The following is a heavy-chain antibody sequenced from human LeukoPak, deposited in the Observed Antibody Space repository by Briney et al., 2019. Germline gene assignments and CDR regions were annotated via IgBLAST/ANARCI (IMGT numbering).Heavy chain of an antibody. CDR1: GYTFTGYN. CDR2: INPNSGGT. V-gene: IGHV1-2*02. CDR3: ARDSRSLYCSGGSCYSTPYYYYYGMDV. D-gene: IGHD2-15*01. Sequence: ASVKVSCKASGYTFTGYNMHWGRQAPGQGLEWMGWINPNSGGTNYAQKFQGRVNITRHTPITTANTKLSRLGSDDTAVYYCARDSRSLYCSGGSCYSTPYYYYYGMDVWGQGTTVTVSS. J-gene: IGHJ6*02.